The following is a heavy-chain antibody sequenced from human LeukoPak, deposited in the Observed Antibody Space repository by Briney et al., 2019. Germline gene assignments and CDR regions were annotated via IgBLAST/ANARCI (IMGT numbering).Heavy chain of an antibody. CDR3: ARDLLFQSSGYRPFDI. Sequence: PGKSLRLTCVASGFTFSDHWMTLVRQAPQKGLEWVAKIKDDGSEQWIADSVKGRFTISRDNARNSVFLHLNRLRLDDTAVYYCARDLLFQSSGYRPFDIWGRGTRVSVSS. CDR1: GFTFSDHW. V-gene: IGHV3-7*01. D-gene: IGHD3-22*01. J-gene: IGHJ4*02. CDR2: IKDDGSEQ.